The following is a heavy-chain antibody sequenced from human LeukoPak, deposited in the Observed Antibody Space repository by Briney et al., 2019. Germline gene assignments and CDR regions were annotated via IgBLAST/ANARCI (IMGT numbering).Heavy chain of an antibody. CDR1: GFTFSSYA. J-gene: IGHJ4*02. V-gene: IGHV3-23*01. CDR2: ISGSGGST. Sequence: GGSLRLSCAASGFTFSSYAMSWVRQAPGKGLEWVSAISGSGGSTYYADSVKGRFTISRDNAKNSLYLQMNSLRAEDTAVYYCARSGYSSIWYNYWGQGTLVTVSS. D-gene: IGHD6-13*01. CDR3: ARSGYSSIWYNY.